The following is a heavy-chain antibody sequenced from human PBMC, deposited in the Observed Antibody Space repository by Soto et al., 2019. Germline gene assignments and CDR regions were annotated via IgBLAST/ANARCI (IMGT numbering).Heavy chain of an antibody. CDR2: INAGNGNT. Sequence: ASVKVSCKASGYTFTSYTMHWVRQAPGQRLEWMGWINAGNGNTKYSQKFQGRVTISRDTSASTAYMELSSLRSEETALYYCARDPAIILTGRFDYWGQGTLVTVGS. V-gene: IGHV1-3*01. CDR3: ARDPAIILTGRFDY. J-gene: IGHJ4*02. D-gene: IGHD3-9*01. CDR1: GYTFTSYT.